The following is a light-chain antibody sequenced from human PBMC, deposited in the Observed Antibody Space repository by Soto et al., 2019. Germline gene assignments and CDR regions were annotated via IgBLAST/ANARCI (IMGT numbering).Light chain of an antibody. J-gene: IGKJ4*01. CDR1: QSVSSSY. Sequence: EIVLTQSPGTLSLSPGERATISCRASQSVSSSYLAWYQQKPGQAPRLLIYGASSRATGIPDRFSGSGSGTDFTLTISRLEPEDLAVYDCQQYGSSPPVTFGGGTKVVIK. CDR3: QQYGSSPPVT. V-gene: IGKV3-20*01. CDR2: GAS.